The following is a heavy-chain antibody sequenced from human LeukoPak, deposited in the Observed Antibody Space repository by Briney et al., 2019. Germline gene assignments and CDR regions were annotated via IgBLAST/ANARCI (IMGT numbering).Heavy chain of an antibody. CDR1: CGSISSSSYD. CDR3: AGGYDSSGWYRY. J-gene: IGHJ4*02. CDR2: IYYSGST. Sequence: AETLSLTWTVSCGSISSSSYDWGWLRQPPGKGLEWIGSIYYSGSTYYNPSLKSRFTIPVDTSKNQFSLKLSSVTAADTAVYYCAGGYDSSGWYRYWGQGTLVTASS. V-gene: IGHV4-39*01. D-gene: IGHD3-22*01.